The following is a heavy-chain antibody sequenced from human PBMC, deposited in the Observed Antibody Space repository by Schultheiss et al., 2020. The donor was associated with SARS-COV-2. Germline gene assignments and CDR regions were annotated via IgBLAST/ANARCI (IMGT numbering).Heavy chain of an antibody. V-gene: IGHV4-30-4*01. J-gene: IGHJ6*02. Sequence: SQTLSLTCTVSGGSIRSGDYYWSWIRQPPGKGLEWIGYIYHSGSTYYNPSLKSRVTISVDTSKNQFSLKLSSVTAADTAVYYCASPYCSSTSCYHGMDVWGQGTTVTVSS. CDR1: GGSIRSGDYY. CDR3: ASPYCSSTSCYHGMDV. D-gene: IGHD2-2*01. CDR2: IYHSGST.